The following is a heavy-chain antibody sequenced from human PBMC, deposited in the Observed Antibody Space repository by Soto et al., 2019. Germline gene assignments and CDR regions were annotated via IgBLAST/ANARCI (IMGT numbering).Heavy chain of an antibody. CDR2: MNPNSGNT. CDR1: GYSFTSYG. V-gene: IGHV1-8*01. Sequence: ASVKVSCKASGYSFTSYGISWVRQATGQGLEWMGWMNPNSGNTGYAQKFQGRVTMTRNTSISTAYMELSSLRSEDTAVYYCARVPGRDAFDIWGQGTMVTVS. D-gene: IGHD7-27*01. CDR3: ARVPGRDAFDI. J-gene: IGHJ3*02.